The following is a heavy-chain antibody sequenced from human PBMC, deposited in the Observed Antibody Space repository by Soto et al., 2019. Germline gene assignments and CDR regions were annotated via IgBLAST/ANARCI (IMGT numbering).Heavy chain of an antibody. CDR1: GFTFSSYP. V-gene: IGHV3-30-3*01. CDR3: ARGGAVRPFFDY. J-gene: IGHJ4*02. CDR2: ISYDGSNK. D-gene: IGHD6-6*01. Sequence: QVQLEESGGGGVQPGTSLRLSCEASGFTFSSYPMYWVRQAPGKGLQWVALISYDGSNKYYADSVKGRFTISRDNSKNTLYLQMNSLTDGDTAVYYGARGGAVRPFFDYWGQGTLLTVSS.